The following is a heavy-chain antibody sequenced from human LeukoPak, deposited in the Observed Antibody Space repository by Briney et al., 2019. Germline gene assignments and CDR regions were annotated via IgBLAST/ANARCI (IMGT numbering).Heavy chain of an antibody. D-gene: IGHD3-22*01. CDR1: GGTFSSYA. CDR3: AGLYYYDSSGYLPRGAFDI. J-gene: IGHJ3*02. CDR2: IIPIFGTA. V-gene: IGHV1-69*06. Sequence: ASVKVSCKASGGTFSSYAISWVRQAPGQGLEWMGGIIPIFGTANYAQKFQGRVTITADKSTSTAYMELSSLRSEDTAVYYCAGLYYYDSSGYLPRGAFDIWGQGTIVTVSS.